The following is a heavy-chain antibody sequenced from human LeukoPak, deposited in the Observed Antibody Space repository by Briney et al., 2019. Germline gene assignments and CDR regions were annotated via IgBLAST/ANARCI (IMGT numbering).Heavy chain of an antibody. D-gene: IGHD1-26*01. V-gene: IGHV3-20*04. CDR1: GFTFDDYG. CDR2: INWNGGIT. CDR3: ARVYSGSFSPFDY. Sequence: PGGSLRLSCAASGFTFDDYGMNWVRQAPGKGLEWVSSINWNGGITGYADSVEGRFTISRDNGKNSLYLQMNSLRAKDTALYYCARVYSGSFSPFDYWGQGTLVTVSS. J-gene: IGHJ4*02.